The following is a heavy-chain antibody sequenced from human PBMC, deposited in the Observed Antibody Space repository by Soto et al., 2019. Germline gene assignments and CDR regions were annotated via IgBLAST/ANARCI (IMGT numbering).Heavy chain of an antibody. J-gene: IGHJ6*03. D-gene: IGHD6-13*01. CDR2: IYSGGST. Sequence: PGGSLRLSCAASGFTVSSNYMSWVRQAPGKGLEWVSVIYSGGSTYYADSVKGRFTISRDNSKNTLYLQMNSLRAEDTAVYYCARGKAADLIYYYYYMEVWGKGTTVTVSS. V-gene: IGHV3-66*01. CDR1: GFTVSSNY. CDR3: ARGKAADLIYYYYYMEV.